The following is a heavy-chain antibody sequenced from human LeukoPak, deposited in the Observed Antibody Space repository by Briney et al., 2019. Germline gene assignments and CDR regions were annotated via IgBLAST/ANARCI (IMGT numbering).Heavy chain of an antibody. J-gene: IGHJ3*02. V-gene: IGHV4-38-2*01. CDR2: IHHSGIT. Sequence: PSETLSLTCAVSGYSISSGYHWGWIRQPPGKGLEWIGYIHHSGITDYNPSLKSRVIILVDTTKNQFSLKVGSLTAADTAVYYCARRLGVITRDAYDIWGQGPMVIVSS. D-gene: IGHD3-3*01. CDR3: ARRLGVITRDAYDI. CDR1: GYSISSGYH.